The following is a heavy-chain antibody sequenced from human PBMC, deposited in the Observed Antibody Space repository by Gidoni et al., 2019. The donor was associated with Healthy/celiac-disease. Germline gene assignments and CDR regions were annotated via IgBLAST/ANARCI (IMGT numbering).Heavy chain of an antibody. CDR1: GYTFTRYY. CDR3: ARGWGSYGGFDY. CDR2: INPSGGST. J-gene: IGHJ4*02. V-gene: IGHV1-46*03. Sequence: QVQLVQSEAAVQKHGASLKVSCTASGYTFTRYYMHWVRQAPGQGLEWMGIINPSGGSTSYAQKFQGRVTMTRDTSTSTVYMELSSLRSEDTAVYYCARGWGSYGGFDYWGQGTLVTVSS. D-gene: IGHD1-26*01.